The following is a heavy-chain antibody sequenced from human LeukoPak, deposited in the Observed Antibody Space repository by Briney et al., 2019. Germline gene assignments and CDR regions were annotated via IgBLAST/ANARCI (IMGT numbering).Heavy chain of an antibody. Sequence: GASVKVSCKASGYTFTSYAMHLVRQAPGQRLEWMGWINAGNGNTKYSQKFQGRVTITRDTSASTAYMELSSLRSEDTAVYYCARFSSGWYSDYWGQGTLVTVSS. J-gene: IGHJ4*02. CDR1: GYTFTSYA. CDR3: ARFSSGWYSDY. V-gene: IGHV1-3*01. D-gene: IGHD6-19*01. CDR2: INAGNGNT.